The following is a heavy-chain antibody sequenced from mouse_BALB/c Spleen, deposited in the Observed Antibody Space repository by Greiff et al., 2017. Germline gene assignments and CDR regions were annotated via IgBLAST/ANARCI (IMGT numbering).Heavy chain of an antibody. V-gene: IGHV3-2*02. D-gene: IGHD1-1*01. CDR2: ISYSGST. Sequence: EVKLMESGPGLVKPSQSLSLTCTVTGYSITSDYAWNWIRQFPGNKLEWMGYISYSGSTSYNPSLKSRISITRDTSKNQFFLQLNSVTTEDTATYYCARATTVVDYWGQGTTLTVSS. CDR3: ARATTVVDY. CDR1: GYSITSDYA. J-gene: IGHJ2*01.